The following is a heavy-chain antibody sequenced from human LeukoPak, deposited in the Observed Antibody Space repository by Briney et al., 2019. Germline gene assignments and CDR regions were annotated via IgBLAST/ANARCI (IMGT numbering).Heavy chain of an antibody. CDR1: GFTFSSYA. CDR2: ISGSGGST. Sequence: PGGSLRLSCAASGFTFSSYAMSWVRQALGMGLEWVSAISGSGGSTYYADSVKGRFTISRDNSKNTLYLQMNSLGAEDTAVYYCAKMVRGVNTIWGQGTLVTVSS. J-gene: IGHJ4*02. CDR3: AKMVRGVNTI. V-gene: IGHV3-23*01. D-gene: IGHD3-10*01.